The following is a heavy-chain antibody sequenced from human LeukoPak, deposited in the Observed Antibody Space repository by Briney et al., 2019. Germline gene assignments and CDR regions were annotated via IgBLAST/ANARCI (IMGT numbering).Heavy chain of an antibody. Sequence: GGSLRLSCAASGFTFSSYGMHWVRQAPGKGLEWVSSISGGGDTTNYADSVKGRFIISRDNSKNTLYLQMNSLRAEDTAIYYCAKATIQQWLVKVDSFDSWGQGILVTVSS. V-gene: IGHV3-23*01. CDR3: AKATIQQWLVKVDSFDS. J-gene: IGHJ4*02. CDR2: ISGGGDTT. D-gene: IGHD6-19*01. CDR1: GFTFSSYG.